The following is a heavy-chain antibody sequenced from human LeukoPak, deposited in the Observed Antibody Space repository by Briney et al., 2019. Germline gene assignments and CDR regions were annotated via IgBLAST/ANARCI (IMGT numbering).Heavy chain of an antibody. V-gene: IGHV3-15*01. Sequence: PGGSLRLSCAASGITFINAWMTWVRQAPGKGLECIGRIKSKTDGGATVYAAPVKGRFTISRDESKNTVYLQMNNLKIEDTAVYFCTHMFRGVPGDWGQGTLVTVSS. CDR3: THMFRGVPGD. J-gene: IGHJ4*02. CDR1: GITFINAW. CDR2: IKSKTDGGAT. D-gene: IGHD3-10*01.